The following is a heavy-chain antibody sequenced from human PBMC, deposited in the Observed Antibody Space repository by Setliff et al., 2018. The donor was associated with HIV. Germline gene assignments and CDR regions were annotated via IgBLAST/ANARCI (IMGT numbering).Heavy chain of an antibody. CDR2: IYYSGST. Sequence: ETLSLTCSVSGDSISSSSYYWGWIRQPPGKGLEWIGSIYYSGSTKHNPSLKSRVTISVDTSENQFSLKLSSVTAADTAVYYCATLGEFPDSDYWGQGTLVTVSS. CDR3: ATLGEFPDSDY. V-gene: IGHV4-39*07. CDR1: GDSISSSSYY. D-gene: IGHD3-16*01. J-gene: IGHJ4*02.